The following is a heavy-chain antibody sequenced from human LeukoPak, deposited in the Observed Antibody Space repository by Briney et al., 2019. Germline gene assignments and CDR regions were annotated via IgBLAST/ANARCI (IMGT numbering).Heavy chain of an antibody. J-gene: IGHJ4*02. D-gene: IGHD1-26*01. CDR2: INHSGST. CDR3: ARGGRIVGPTGNLDS. CDR1: GGSISSSTYY. Sequence: SETLSLTCTASGGSISSSTYYWDWIRQPPGKGLEWIGEINHSGSTNYNPSLKSRVTISVDTSKNQFSLKLSSVTAADTAVYFCARGGRIVGPTGNLDSWGQGTLVTVSS. V-gene: IGHV4-39*01.